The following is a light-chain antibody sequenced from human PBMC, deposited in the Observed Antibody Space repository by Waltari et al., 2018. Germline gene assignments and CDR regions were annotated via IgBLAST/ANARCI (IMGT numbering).Light chain of an antibody. V-gene: IGLV1-40*01. J-gene: IGLJ3*02. CDR1: SSNIGAGYD. Sequence: QSVLTQPPSVSGAPGQRVTISCTGSSSNIGAGYDVHWYQQLPGPAPKLLIYGNSNRPSGVPDRFSGSKSGTSASLAITGLQADDEADYYCQSYDSSLSGWVFGGGTKLTVL. CDR2: GNS. CDR3: QSYDSSLSGWV.